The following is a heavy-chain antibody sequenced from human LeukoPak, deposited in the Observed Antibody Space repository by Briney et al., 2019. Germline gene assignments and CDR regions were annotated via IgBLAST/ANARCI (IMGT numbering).Heavy chain of an antibody. Sequence: GASVKVSCKASGYTFTSYYMHWVRQAPGQGLEWMGVINPSGGSTSYAQKFQGRVTMTRDASTSTVYMELSSLRSEDTAVYYCARDLPPNYDFWSGYYFQDVYYYYGMDVWGQGTTVTVSS. CDR2: INPSGGST. D-gene: IGHD3-3*01. V-gene: IGHV1-46*01. J-gene: IGHJ6*02. CDR3: ARDLPPNYDFWSGYYFQDVYYYYGMDV. CDR1: GYTFTSYY.